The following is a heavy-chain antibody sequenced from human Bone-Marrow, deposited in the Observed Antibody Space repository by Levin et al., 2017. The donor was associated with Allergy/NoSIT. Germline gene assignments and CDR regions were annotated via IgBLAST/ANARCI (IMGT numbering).Heavy chain of an antibody. CDR1: GYSFSTYW. V-gene: IGHV5-51*01. Sequence: KVSCKGSGYSFSTYWIGWVRQVPGKGLEWMGIIYPGDSDTRYSPSFQGQVTISADKSISTAYFQWSSLKASDTATYYCARLSAGHWYFDLWGRGTLVTVSS. CDR2: IYPGDSDT. D-gene: IGHD6-25*01. J-gene: IGHJ2*01. CDR3: ARLSAGHWYFDL.